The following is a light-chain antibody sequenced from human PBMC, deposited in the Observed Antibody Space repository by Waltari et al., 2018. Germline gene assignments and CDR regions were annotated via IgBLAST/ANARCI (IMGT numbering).Light chain of an antibody. Sequence: DVQMTQSPSSLSASLGDRVTITCRAGQSISSYLNWYQQKPGMAPKLLIYASSTLQTGVPSRSSGSGSGTDFTLTISSLQPEDFATYYCQQSFTTPLTFGGGTKVEIK. J-gene: IGKJ4*01. CDR3: QQSFTTPLT. V-gene: IGKV1-39*01. CDR1: QSISSY. CDR2: ASS.